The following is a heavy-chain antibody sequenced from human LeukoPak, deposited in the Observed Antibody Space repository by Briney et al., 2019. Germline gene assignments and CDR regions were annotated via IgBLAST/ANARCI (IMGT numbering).Heavy chain of an antibody. D-gene: IGHD6-19*01. CDR3: ASESVAVALPDY. CDR1: GGSFSGYY. V-gene: IGHV4-34*01. J-gene: IGHJ4*02. CDR2: INHSGGT. Sequence: SETLSLTCAVYGGSFSGYYWSWIRQPPGKGLEWIGEINHSGGTNYNPSLKSRVTISVDTSKNQFSLKLSSVTAADMAVYYCASESVAVALPDYWGQGTLVTVSS.